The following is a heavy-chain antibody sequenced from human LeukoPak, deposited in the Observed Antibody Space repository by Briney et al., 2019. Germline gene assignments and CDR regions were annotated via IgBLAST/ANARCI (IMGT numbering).Heavy chain of an antibody. J-gene: IGHJ4*02. CDR1: GFTFDDYA. D-gene: IGHD6-19*01. CDR3: AKGKVVAGGFDY. CDR2: ISWNSGSI. Sequence: SLRLSCAASGFTFDDYAMHWVRQAPGKGLEWVSGISWNSGSIGYADSVKGRFTISRDNAKNSLYLQMNSLRAEDTALYYCAKGKVVAGGFDYWGQGTLVTVSS. V-gene: IGHV3-9*01.